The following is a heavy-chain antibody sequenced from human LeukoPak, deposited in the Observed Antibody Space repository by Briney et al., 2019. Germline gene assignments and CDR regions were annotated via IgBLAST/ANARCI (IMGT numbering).Heavy chain of an antibody. CDR2: IYHSGST. D-gene: IGHD3-9*01. J-gene: IGHJ6*03. CDR1: GYSISSGYY. Sequence: SETLSLTCTVSGYSISSGYYWAWIRQPPGKGLEWIGSIYHSGSTYYNPSLKSRVTISVDTSKNQFSLKLSSVTAADTAVYYCARVKSEYFDWLLAPYYYYYMDVWGKGTTVTISS. V-gene: IGHV4-38-2*02. CDR3: ARVKSEYFDWLLAPYYYYYMDV.